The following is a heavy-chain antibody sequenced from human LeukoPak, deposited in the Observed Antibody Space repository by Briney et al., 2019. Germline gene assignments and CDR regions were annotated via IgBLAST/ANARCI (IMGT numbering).Heavy chain of an antibody. CDR2: ISGSGGST. CDR3: AKAKEWLRFWYFDY. CDR1: GFTFSSYA. Sequence: PGRSLRLSCAASGFTFSSYAMSWVRQAPGKGLEWVSAISGSGGSTYYADSVKGRFTISRDNSKNTLYLQMNSLRAEDTAVYYCAKAKEWLRFWYFDYWGQGTLVTVSS. D-gene: IGHD5-12*01. J-gene: IGHJ4*02. V-gene: IGHV3-23*01.